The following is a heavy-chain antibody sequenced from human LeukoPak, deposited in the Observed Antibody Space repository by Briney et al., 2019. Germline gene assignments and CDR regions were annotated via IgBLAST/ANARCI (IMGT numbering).Heavy chain of an antibody. J-gene: IGHJ4*02. CDR2: ITACTTHI. Sequence: GSLRLSCAASGFNFSPCAMTWVRQAPGKGLEWGSTITACTTHIYYADSVKGRFTTSRDDAKTSLYLQLSSLRTEDTAVYYCARDGSGWSRDYWGQGTLVTVSS. CDR3: ARDGSGWSRDY. V-gene: IGHV3-21*01. CDR1: GFNFSPCA. D-gene: IGHD6-13*01.